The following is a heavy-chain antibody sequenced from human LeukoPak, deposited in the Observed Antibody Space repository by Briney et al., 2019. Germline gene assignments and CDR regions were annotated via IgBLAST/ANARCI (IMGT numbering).Heavy chain of an antibody. J-gene: IGHJ4*02. CDR1: GYTFTSYG. CDR3: ARFGTVANDY. V-gene: IGHV1-18*01. D-gene: IGHD5-12*01. CDR2: IRTYNRNT. Sequence: ASVKVSCKASGYTFTSYGISWVRQAPGQGLEWMGWIRTYNRNTHYAQKLQGRVTMTTDTSPSTASMELRSLRSYDTPVYVCARFGTVANDYWGQGTLVTVSS.